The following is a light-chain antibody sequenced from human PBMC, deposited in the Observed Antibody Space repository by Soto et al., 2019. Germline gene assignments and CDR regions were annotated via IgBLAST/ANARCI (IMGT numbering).Light chain of an antibody. V-gene: IGLV2-14*01. CDR1: SSDVGAYNF. J-gene: IGLJ1*01. Sequence: QSALTQPASVSGSPGQSITISCTGTSSDVGAYNFVSWYQQHPGKAPKLMIYEVSNRPSGVSNRFSGSKSGNTASLTISGLQTEDEADYYCSSYTRSDTRVFGTGTKLTVL. CDR2: EVS. CDR3: SSYTRSDTRV.